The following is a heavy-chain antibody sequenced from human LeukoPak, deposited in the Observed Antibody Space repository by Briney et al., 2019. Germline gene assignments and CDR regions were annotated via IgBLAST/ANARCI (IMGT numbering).Heavy chain of an antibody. V-gene: IGHV4-59*01. CDR2: IYYSGST. D-gene: IGHD1-1*01. Sequence: SETLSLTCTVSGGSISSYCWSWIRQPPGKGLEFIGYIYYSGSTNYNPSLKSRVTISVDTSKNQFSLKLSSVTAADTAVYYCARGVPQYPVDCWGQGTLVTVSS. CDR3: ARGVPQYPVDC. J-gene: IGHJ4*02. CDR1: GGSISSYC.